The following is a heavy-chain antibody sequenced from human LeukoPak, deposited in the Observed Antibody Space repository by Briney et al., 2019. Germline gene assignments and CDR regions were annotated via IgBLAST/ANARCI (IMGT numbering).Heavy chain of an antibody. CDR1: GYTFTGYY. Sequence: ASVKVSCKASGYTFTGYYMHWVRQAPGQRLEWMGWINPNSGGTNYAQKFQGRVTMTRDTSISTAYMELSRLRSDDTAVYYCARAGYSGYPPQDDAFDIWGQGTMVTVSS. CDR3: ARAGYSGYPPQDDAFDI. CDR2: INPNSGGT. D-gene: IGHD5-12*01. J-gene: IGHJ3*02. V-gene: IGHV1-2*02.